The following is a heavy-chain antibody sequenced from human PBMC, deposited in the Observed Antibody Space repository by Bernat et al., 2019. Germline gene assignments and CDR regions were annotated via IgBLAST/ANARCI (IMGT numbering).Heavy chain of an antibody. CDR3: ARGSKVVVAAYYYYYMDV. D-gene: IGHD2-15*01. CDR1: GYTFTSYG. J-gene: IGHJ6*03. CDR2: ISAYNGNT. V-gene: IGHV1-18*01. Sequence: QVQLVQSGAEVKKPGASVKVSCKASGYTFTSYGISWVRQAPGQGLGWMGWISAYNGNTNYAQKLQGRVTMTTDTSTSTAYMELRSLRSDDTAVYYCARGSKVVVAAYYYYYMDVWGKGTTVTVSS.